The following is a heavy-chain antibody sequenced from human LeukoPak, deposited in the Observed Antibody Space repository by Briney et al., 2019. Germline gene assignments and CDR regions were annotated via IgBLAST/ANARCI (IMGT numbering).Heavy chain of an antibody. D-gene: IGHD5-18*01. V-gene: IGHV4-61*02. Sequence: SETLSLTCTVSGGSISSSSYCWSWIRQPAGKGLEWIGRIYTSGSTNYNPSLKSRVTMSVDTSKNQFSLKLSSVTAADTAVYYCARDLGNRLWLVYWGQGPLVTVSS. CDR2: IYTSGST. CDR1: GGSISSSSYC. J-gene: IGHJ4*02. CDR3: ARDLGNRLWLVY.